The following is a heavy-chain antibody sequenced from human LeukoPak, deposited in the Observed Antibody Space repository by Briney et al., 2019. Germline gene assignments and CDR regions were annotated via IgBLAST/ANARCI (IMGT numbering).Heavy chain of an antibody. CDR2: LSGRDTST. V-gene: IGHV3-23*01. Sequence: PGASLRLSCAASVFTFSNYAMSWVRQAPGKGLEGVSALSGRDTSTYYTDSVKGRFTISRDNSKNTLYLKMNSMRVEDTAICYCAKWGDYDVLTGYYDSDYWGQGTLVTVSS. CDR1: VFTFSNYA. D-gene: IGHD3-9*01. CDR3: AKWGDYDVLTGYYDSDY. J-gene: IGHJ4*02.